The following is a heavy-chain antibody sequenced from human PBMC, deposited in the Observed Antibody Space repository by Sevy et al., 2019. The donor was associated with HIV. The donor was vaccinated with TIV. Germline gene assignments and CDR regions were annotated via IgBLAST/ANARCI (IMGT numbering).Heavy chain of an antibody. D-gene: IGHD3-10*01. Sequence: GGSLRLSCAASGFSFSYSAMTWVRQAPGKGLEWVSGISGSGGTTYYADSVKGRFTISRDNSKNTLYLQMNSLRAEDTAVYYCAKVAGSGTYYSGDFDYCGQGTLVTVSS. CDR1: GFSFSYSA. CDR2: ISGSGGTT. V-gene: IGHV3-23*01. J-gene: IGHJ4*02. CDR3: AKVAGSGTYYSGDFDY.